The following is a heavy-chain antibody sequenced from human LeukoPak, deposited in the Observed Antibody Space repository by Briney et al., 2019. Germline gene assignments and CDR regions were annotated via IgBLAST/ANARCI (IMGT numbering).Heavy chain of an antibody. CDR1: GFPFSSYW. CDR2: IDQDGTEK. CDR3: ARLLRISYFGVRDLGSFDC. V-gene: IGHV3-7*01. J-gene: IGHJ4*02. Sequence: PGGSLRLSCAASGFPFSSYWMTWVRQAPGKGLEWVANIDQDGTEKYYVGSLKGRCNISRDNAKNSLYLQMNSLRDEDTAVYYCARLLRISYFGVRDLGSFDCWGQGTLVTVSS. D-gene: IGHD3-16*01.